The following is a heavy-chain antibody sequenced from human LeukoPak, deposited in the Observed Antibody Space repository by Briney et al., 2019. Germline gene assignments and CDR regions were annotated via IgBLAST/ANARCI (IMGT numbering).Heavy chain of an antibody. J-gene: IGHJ6*03. V-gene: IGHV3-30*02. CDR2: IRYDGSNK. Sequence: PGGSLRLSCAASGFTFSSYGMHWVRQAPGKGLEWVAFIRYDGSNKYYADSVKGRFTISRDNSKNTLYLQMNSLRAEDTAVYYCAKVEFDILTGGYYTDVWGKGTTVTVSS. CDR3: AKVEFDILTGGYYTDV. D-gene: IGHD3-9*01. CDR1: GFTFSSYG.